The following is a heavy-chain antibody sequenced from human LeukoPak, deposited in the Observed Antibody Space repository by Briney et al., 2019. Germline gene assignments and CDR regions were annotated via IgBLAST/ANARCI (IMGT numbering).Heavy chain of an antibody. CDR1: GGSISSSNW. V-gene: IGHV4-4*02. J-gene: IGHJ5*02. CDR2: IYHSGRT. CDR3: ARGLGFSTVTKLSRYNWFDP. D-gene: IGHD4-11*01. Sequence: PSETLSLTCAVSGGSISSSNWWSWVRQPPGKGLEWIGEIYHSGRTNYNPSLKSRVTMSVDKSKNQFSLKVSSVTAADTAVYYCARGLGFSTVTKLSRYNWFDPWGQGTLVTVSS.